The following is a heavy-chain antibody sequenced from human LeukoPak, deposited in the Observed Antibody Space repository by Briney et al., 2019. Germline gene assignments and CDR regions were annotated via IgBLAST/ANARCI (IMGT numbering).Heavy chain of an antibody. D-gene: IGHD2-2*02. CDR2: INPNSGGT. CDR3: ARGGRVSRYCSSTSCYILSGFDY. J-gene: IGHJ4*02. V-gene: IGHV1-2*04. CDR1: GYTFTGYY. Sequence: ASVKVSCKASGYTFTGYYMHWVRQAPGQGLEWMGWINPNSGGTNYAQKFQGWVTMTRDTSISTAYMELSRLRSDDTAVYYCARGGRVSRYCSSTSCYILSGFDYWGQGTLVTVSS.